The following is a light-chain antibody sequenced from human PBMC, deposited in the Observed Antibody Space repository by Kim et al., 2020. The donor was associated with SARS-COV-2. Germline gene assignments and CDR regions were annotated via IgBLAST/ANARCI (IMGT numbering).Light chain of an antibody. CDR1: KLGDKY. CDR3: QAWDSSTAWV. CDR2: QDN. V-gene: IGLV3-1*01. Sequence: SYELTQPPSVSVSPGQTVSITCSGDKLGDKYACWYQQKPGQSPVLVIYQDNKRPSGIPERFSGSNSGNTATLTISGTQAMDEADYYCQAWDSSTAWVFGG. J-gene: IGLJ3*02.